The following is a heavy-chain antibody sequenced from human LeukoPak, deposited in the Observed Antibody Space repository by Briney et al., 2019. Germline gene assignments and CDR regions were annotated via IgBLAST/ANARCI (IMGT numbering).Heavy chain of an antibody. CDR2: ISYDGSNK. J-gene: IGHJ4*02. CDR1: GFTFSSYA. CDR3: AREKTSGWYYFDS. Sequence: PGRSLRLSCAASGFTFSSYAMYWVRQAPGKGLEWVAVISYDGSNKYYADTVKGRFTISRDNSKNTLYLQMDSLRAEDTAVYYCAREKTSGWYYFDSWGQGTLVSVSS. V-gene: IGHV3-30-3*01. D-gene: IGHD6-19*01.